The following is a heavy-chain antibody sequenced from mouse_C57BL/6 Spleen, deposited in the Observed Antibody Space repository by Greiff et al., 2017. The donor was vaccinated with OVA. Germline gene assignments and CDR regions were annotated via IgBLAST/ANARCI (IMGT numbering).Heavy chain of an antibody. CDR2: IYPRSGNT. V-gene: IGHV1-81*01. J-gene: IGHJ4*01. Sequence: QVQLQQSGAELARPGASVKLSCKASGYTFTSYGISWVKQRTGQGLEWIGEIYPRSGNTYYNEKFKGKATLTADKSSSTAYMELRSLTSEDSAVYFCARSHEDDAMDYWGQGTSVTVSS. CDR1: GYTFTSYG. CDR3: ARSHEDDAMDY.